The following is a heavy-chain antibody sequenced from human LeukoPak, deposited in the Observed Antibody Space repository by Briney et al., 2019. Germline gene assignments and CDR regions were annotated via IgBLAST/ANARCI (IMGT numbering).Heavy chain of an antibody. V-gene: IGHV3-23*01. J-gene: IGHJ4*02. D-gene: IGHD3-10*01. Sequence: PGGSLRLSCVASLFTFTSYAMSSVRQAPGKGLWWGSAISGSGGSTYYADSVKGRFTISRDNSKNTLYLQMNSLRAEDTAVYYCAKDLLAYAYYYGSGSYYNNGPDFDYWGQGTLVTVSS. CDR2: ISGSGGST. CDR3: AKDLLAYAYYYGSGSYYNNGPDFDY. CDR1: LFTFTSYA.